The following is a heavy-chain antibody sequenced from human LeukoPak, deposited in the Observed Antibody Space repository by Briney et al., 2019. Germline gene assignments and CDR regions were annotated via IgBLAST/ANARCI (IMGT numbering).Heavy chain of an antibody. CDR3: ARRVTIIYYMDL. CDR1: DGSFSGYY. CDR2: INDSGGT. J-gene: IGHJ6*03. V-gene: IGHV4-34*01. D-gene: IGHD3-3*01. Sequence: SETLSLTSAVFDGSFSGYYWTWIRQLPGRGLKWIGEINDSGGTNYSQSLKCRVTISVDPSENQFSMKLRSVTAADTAVYYCARRVTIIYYMDLWGKGNTVTVSS.